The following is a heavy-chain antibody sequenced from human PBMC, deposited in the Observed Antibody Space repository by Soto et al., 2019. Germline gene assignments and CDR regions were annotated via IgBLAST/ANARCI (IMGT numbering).Heavy chain of an antibody. J-gene: IGHJ5*02. D-gene: IGHD4-17*01. CDR2: IFYSGTT. Sequence: PSETLSLTCSVSGGPISSGGHYWSWIRQHPGKGLEWIGYIFYSGTTYYNPSLKSRSVISVDTSKNQFSLRLSSVTAADTAVYYCARVQPYDYGANSGWFDPWGQGTLVTVSS. V-gene: IGHV4-31*03. CDR1: GGPISSGGHY. CDR3: ARVQPYDYGANSGWFDP.